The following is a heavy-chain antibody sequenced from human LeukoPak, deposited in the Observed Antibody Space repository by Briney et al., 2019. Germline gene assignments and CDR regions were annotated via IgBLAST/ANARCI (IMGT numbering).Heavy chain of an antibody. CDR2: MSVDGGST. D-gene: IGHD5-12*01. CDR3: AKDIVSGYDDDDFDI. J-gene: IGHJ3*02. CDR1: GFTFDDYA. Sequence: SGGSLRLSCAASGFTFDDYAMHWVRQAPGKGREWVSLMSVDGGSTYYADSVKGRFTISRDNSKNSLYLQMNSLRNEDTDLYYCAKDIVSGYDDDDFDIWGQGTMVTVSS. V-gene: IGHV3-43*02.